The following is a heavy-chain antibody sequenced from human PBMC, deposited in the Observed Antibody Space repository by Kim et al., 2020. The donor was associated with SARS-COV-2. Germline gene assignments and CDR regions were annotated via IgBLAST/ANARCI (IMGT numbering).Heavy chain of an antibody. Sequence: GGSLRLSCAASGFTFSSYSMNWVRQAPGKGLEWVSSISSSSSYIYYADSVKGRFTISRDNAKNSLYLQMNSLRAEDTAVYYCARARGIAVAGWQTNWGQGTLVTVSS. V-gene: IGHV3-21*01. D-gene: IGHD6-19*01. CDR3: ARARGIAVAGWQTN. CDR2: ISSSSSYI. J-gene: IGHJ4*02. CDR1: GFTFSSYS.